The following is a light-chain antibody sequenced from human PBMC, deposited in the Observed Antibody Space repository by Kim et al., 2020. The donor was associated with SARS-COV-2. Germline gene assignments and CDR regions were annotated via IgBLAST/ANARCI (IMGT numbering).Light chain of an antibody. V-gene: IGKV3-15*01. CDR3: QQYHDWPLT. CDR2: AAS. J-gene: IGKJ4*01. Sequence: SGSPEDVAPLPCTSSHSISSNLAWYQQRPGQAPRLLMYAASARATDIPARFSGSGSGTEFTLTVSSLQSEDFALYYCQQYHDWPLTFGGGTKVEIK. CDR1: HSISSN.